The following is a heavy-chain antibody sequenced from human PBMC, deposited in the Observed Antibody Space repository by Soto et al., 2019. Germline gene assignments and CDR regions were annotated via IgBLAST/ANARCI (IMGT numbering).Heavy chain of an antibody. D-gene: IGHD2-8*01. J-gene: IGHJ4*02. CDR1: GCTFISHG. V-gene: IGHV3-23*01. CDR3: AKEIFAAAYAATSAFDL. Sequence: PGVSQRLSCTASGCTFISHGRGWLSKAPGTGPEWVAFVDGSGGDTSYADSVKGRFTISRDNSDNSLYLDMNSLRAEDTGRYFCAKEIFAAAYAATSAFDLWGQGTLVTVSS. CDR2: VDGSGGDT.